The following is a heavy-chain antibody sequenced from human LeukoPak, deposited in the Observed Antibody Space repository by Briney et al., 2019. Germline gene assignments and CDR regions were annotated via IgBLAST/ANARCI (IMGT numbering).Heavy chain of an antibody. Sequence: GGSLRLSCEVSGFTFSNYGMHWVRQAPGKGLEWVAFIRFDGNDKFYADSVKGRFTISKDTSRNTLYLQMNSLRAEDTAVYYCAKDLMRDRWFGESWGQGTLVTVSS. CDR1: GFTFSNYG. CDR3: AKDLMRDRWFGES. V-gene: IGHV3-30*02. J-gene: IGHJ5*02. D-gene: IGHD3-10*01. CDR2: IRFDGNDK.